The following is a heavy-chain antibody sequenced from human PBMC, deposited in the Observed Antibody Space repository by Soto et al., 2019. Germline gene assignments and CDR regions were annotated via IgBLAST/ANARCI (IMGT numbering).Heavy chain of an antibody. J-gene: IGHJ4*02. Sequence: EVQLLESGGGLVQPGGSLRLSCAASGFTFSSYAMSWVRQAPGKGLEWVSAISGSGGNTYYADSVKGRFTISRDNSKNTLYLQMNSLRAEDTAVYYCARETSRRGGCFDYWGQGTLVTVSS. D-gene: IGHD6-19*01. CDR3: ARETSRRGGCFDY. CDR1: GFTFSSYA. CDR2: ISGSGGNT. V-gene: IGHV3-23*01.